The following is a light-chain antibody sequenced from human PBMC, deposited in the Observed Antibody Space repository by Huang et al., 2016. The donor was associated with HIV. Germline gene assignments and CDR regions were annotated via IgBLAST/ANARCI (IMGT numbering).Light chain of an antibody. J-gene: IGKJ3*01. CDR1: QGIRND. V-gene: IGKV1-6*01. Sequence: AIQMTQSPSSLSAFVGDRVPITCRASQGIRNDLAWYQQKAGRAPKLLIYGASTLQTGVPPRFSGGGSGTDFTLTISSLQPEDFATYYCLQDYKYPRTFGPGTKVDI. CDR2: GAS. CDR3: LQDYKYPRT.